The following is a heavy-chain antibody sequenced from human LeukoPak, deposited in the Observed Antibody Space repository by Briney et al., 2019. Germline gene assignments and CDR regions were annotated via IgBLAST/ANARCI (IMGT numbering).Heavy chain of an antibody. CDR2: IYHTGST. V-gene: IGHV4-38-2*01. CDR3: ATMMYGSGNYYNSDY. D-gene: IGHD3-10*01. J-gene: IGHJ4*02. Sequence: SETLSLTCSVSGYSISRNYHWGWIRQPPGKGLEWIGTIYHTGSTYYSPSLKGRVTISIHTSKNQFSLKLSSVTAADTAVYYCATMMYGSGNYYNSDYWGQGTLVTVSS. CDR1: GYSISRNYH.